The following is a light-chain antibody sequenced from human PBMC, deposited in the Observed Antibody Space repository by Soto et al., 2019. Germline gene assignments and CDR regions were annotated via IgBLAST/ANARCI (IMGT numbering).Light chain of an antibody. CDR2: QVT. V-gene: IGLV2-8*01. CDR1: INDVGGYNY. J-gene: IGLJ1*01. Sequence: QSALTQPPSASGSPGQSVTISCAGTINDVGGYNYVSWYQQHPGKVPQIMIYQVTKRPSGVPDRFSASKSDTTASLTISGLQAEDEGDYYCMSYAGGNRFVFGTGTKVTVL. CDR3: MSYAGGNRFV.